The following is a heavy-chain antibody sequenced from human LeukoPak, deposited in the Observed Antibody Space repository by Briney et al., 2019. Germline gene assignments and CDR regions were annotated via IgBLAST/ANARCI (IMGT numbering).Heavy chain of an antibody. V-gene: IGHV1-2*02. D-gene: IGHD3-9*01. CDR2: INPKSGAT. Sequence: ASVKVSCKSSGYTFNNYYIHWVRQAPGQGLEWMGWINPKSGATNYGERFKGRVTLTRDTSISTSYMELNWLRSADTAVYYCAKIYDILTGDANWFDTWGQGTLVTVSS. CDR1: GYTFNNYY. CDR3: AKIYDILTGDANWFDT. J-gene: IGHJ5*02.